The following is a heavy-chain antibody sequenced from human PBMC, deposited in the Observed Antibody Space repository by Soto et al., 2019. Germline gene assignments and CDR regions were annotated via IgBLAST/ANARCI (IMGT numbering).Heavy chain of an antibody. CDR1: GFAVSRYA. CDR2: ISGSGGST. V-gene: IGHV3-23*01. D-gene: IGHD1-26*01. CDR3: AKVVYSGDY. Sequence: VILSCAASGFAVSRYAINWVRQALGKGLEWVSSISGSGGSTYYADSVKGRFTISRDNSKNTLYLQMNSLRAEDTAVYYCAKVVYSGDYWGQGTLVTVSS. J-gene: IGHJ4*02.